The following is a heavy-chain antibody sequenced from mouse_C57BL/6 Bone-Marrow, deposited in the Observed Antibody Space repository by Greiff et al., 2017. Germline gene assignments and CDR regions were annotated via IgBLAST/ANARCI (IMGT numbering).Heavy chain of an antibody. CDR2: IHPNSGST. J-gene: IGHJ4*01. D-gene: IGHD2-5*01. CDR3: ARSRSNYDYYAMDD. Sequence: QVQLKQPGAELVKPGASVKLSCKASGYTFTSYWMHWVKQRPGQGLEWIGMIHPNSGSTNYNEKFKSKATLTVDKSSSTAYMQLSSLTSEDSAVYYCARSRSNYDYYAMDDWGQGTSVTVSS. CDR1: GYTFTSYW. V-gene: IGHV1-64*01.